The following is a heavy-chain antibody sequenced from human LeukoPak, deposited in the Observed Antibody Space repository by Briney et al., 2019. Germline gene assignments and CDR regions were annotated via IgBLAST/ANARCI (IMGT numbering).Heavy chain of an antibody. J-gene: IGHJ4*02. CDR3: ARAYDIAAAGTTRYYYFDY. CDR1: GDSISSSGYY. V-gene: IGHV4-61*02. CDR2: IYTSGST. D-gene: IGHD6-13*01. Sequence: SETLSLTCTVSGDSISSSGYYWSWIRQPAGKGLEWIGRIYTSGSTNYNPSLKSRVTISVDTSKNQFSLKLSPVTAADTAVYYCARAYDIAAAGTTRYYYFDYWGQGTLVTVSS.